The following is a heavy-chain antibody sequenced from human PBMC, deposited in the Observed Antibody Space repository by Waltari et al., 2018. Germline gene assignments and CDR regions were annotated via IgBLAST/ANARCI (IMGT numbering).Heavy chain of an antibody. CDR2: IYYSGST. CDR1: GGSISSYY. CDR3: ARLGNYYYYYMDV. V-gene: IGHV4-59*08. Sequence: QVQLQESGPGLVKPSETLSLTCTVSGGSISSYYWSWIRQPPGKGLEWIGYIYYSGSTNYNPSLKSRVTISVDTSKNQFSLKLSSVTAADMAVYYCARLGNYYYYYMDVWGKGTTVTISS. J-gene: IGHJ6*03. D-gene: IGHD1-26*01.